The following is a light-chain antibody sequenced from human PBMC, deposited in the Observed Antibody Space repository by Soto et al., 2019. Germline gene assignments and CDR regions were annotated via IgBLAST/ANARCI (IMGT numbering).Light chain of an antibody. CDR2: WSS. J-gene: IGKJ1*01. Sequence: DIVMTQSPDSLAVSLGERATINCKSSQSVLHSSNNKNYLAWYQQKPGQPPKLLISWSSTRESGVPDRFSGNGSGTDFTLTITNLQAEDVAVYYCLQYFSTPRTFGQGTKVDIK. V-gene: IGKV4-1*01. CDR1: QSVLHSSNNKNY. CDR3: LQYFSTPRT.